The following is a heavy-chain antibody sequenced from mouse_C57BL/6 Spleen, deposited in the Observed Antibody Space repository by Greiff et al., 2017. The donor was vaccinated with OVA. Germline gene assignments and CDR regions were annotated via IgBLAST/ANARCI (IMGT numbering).Heavy chain of an antibody. V-gene: IGHV1-52*01. CDR2: IDPSDSET. CDR1: GYTFTSYW. J-gene: IGHJ1*03. Sequence: VQLQQPGAELVRPGSSVKLSCKASGYTFTSYWMHWVKQRPIQGLEWIGNIDPSDSETHYNQKFKDKATLTVDKSSSTAYMQLSSLTSEDSAVYYCARWGPSYWYFDVWGTGTTVTVSS. CDR3: ARWGPSYWYFDV.